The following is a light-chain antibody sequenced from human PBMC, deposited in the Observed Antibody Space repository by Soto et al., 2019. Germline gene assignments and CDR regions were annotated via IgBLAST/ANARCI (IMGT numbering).Light chain of an antibody. CDR1: RSVSSSY. V-gene: IGKV3D-20*01. J-gene: IGKJ5*01. CDR2: DAS. CDR3: QQYGSSIT. Sequence: EIVLTQAPATLSLSPGERATLSCGASRSVSSSYLAWYQQKPGLAPRLLIYDASSRATGIPDRFSGSGSGTDFSLTTSSLQPEDFAVYYCQQYGSSITFGQGTRLEI.